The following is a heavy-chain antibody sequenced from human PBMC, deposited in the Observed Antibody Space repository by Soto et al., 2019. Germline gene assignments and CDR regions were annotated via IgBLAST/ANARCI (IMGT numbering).Heavy chain of an antibody. Sequence: SETLSLTCTVSGGSISSSSYYWGWIRQPPGKGLEWIGNVYYGGSTYYNPSLKSRVTISVETSKSQFSLKLSSVTAADTAVYYCASGFVWFGNYYYGMDVWGQGTTVTV. D-gene: IGHD3-10*01. J-gene: IGHJ6*02. V-gene: IGHV4-39*01. CDR1: GGSISSSSYY. CDR2: VYYGGST. CDR3: ASGFVWFGNYYYGMDV.